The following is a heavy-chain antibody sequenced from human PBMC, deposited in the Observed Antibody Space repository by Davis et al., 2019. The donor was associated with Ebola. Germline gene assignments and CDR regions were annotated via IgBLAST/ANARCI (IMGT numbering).Heavy chain of an antibody. CDR3: AKKEKVGSGSPYDLDF. Sequence: GGSLRLSCAASAFSSSTYVVFWVRQAPGKGLEWVSSFRGSDGNTYYADSVKGRFTMSRDSSGNTLYLQMNSLRAEDTAVYYCAKKEKVGSGSPYDLDFWGQGTLVAVSP. CDR1: AFSSSTYV. J-gene: IGHJ4*02. CDR2: FRGSDGNT. V-gene: IGHV3-23*01. D-gene: IGHD3-10*01.